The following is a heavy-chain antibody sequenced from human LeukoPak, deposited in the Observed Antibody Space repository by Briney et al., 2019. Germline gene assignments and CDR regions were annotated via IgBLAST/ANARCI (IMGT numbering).Heavy chain of an antibody. CDR2: ISASGGSR. D-gene: IGHD4-17*01. CDR3: AQDRGATVTTFAH. J-gene: IGHJ4*02. Sequence: PGGSLRLSCAASVFTFSLYVMSWVRQAPGKGLEWVSGISASGGSRYYADSVKGRFTISRDNSRNTVFLQVNSLRGDDTAVYYCAQDRGATVTTFAHWGLGTLVTVSS. CDR1: VFTFSLYV. V-gene: IGHV3-23*01.